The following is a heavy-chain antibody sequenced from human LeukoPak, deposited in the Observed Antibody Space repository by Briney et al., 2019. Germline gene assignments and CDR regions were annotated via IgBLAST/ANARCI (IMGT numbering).Heavy chain of an antibody. CDR2: ISGSGDYT. CDR1: GFNFKYYA. V-gene: IGHV3-23*01. CDR3: AKGQDAKYLPLDL. D-gene: IGHD4/OR15-4a*01. Sequence: GGFLRLSCAASGFNFKYYAMTWVRQAPGKGLEWVSSISGSGDYTYYADSVNGRFTISRDNSKDTLYRQVNSLRAEDMAVFYCAKGQDAKYLPLDLWGRGTLVTVSS. J-gene: IGHJ2*01.